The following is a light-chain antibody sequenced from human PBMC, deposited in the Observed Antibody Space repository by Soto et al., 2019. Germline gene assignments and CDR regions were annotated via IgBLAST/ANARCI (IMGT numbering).Light chain of an antibody. V-gene: IGLV2-8*01. J-gene: IGLJ1*01. CDR3: SSYTDRKHLV. CDR2: DVT. CDR1: SSDIGGYNS. Sequence: QSVLTQSPSASGSPGQSVTISCTGTSSDIGGYNSVSWYQQHPDKAPKVMIYDVTKRPSGVPDRFSGSKSGNTASLTVSALQAEDEADYYCSSYTDRKHLVFGTGTKVTVL.